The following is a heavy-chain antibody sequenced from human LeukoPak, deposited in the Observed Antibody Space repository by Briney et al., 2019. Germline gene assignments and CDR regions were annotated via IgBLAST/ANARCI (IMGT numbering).Heavy chain of an antibody. CDR3: AGVLYGMDV. CDR1: GGPFSGYY. Sequence: PSETLSLTCAVYGGPFSGYYWSWIRQPPGKGLEWIGEINHSGSTNYNPSLKSRVTISVDTSKNQFSLKLSSVTAADTAVYYCAGVLYGMDVWGQGTTVTVSS. J-gene: IGHJ6*02. V-gene: IGHV4-34*01. CDR2: INHSGST.